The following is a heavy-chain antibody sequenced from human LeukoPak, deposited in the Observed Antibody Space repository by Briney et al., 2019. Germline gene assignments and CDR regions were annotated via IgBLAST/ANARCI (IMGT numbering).Heavy chain of an antibody. CDR1: GYTFTGYY. V-gene: IGHV1-2*02. D-gene: IGHD4-23*01. CDR2: INPNSGGT. Sequence: ASVKVSCKASGYTFTGYYMHWVRQAPGQGLEWMGWINPNSGGTNYAQKFQGRVTMTRDTSISTAYMELSRLRSDDTAVYYCARELGIDDYDGNRDYWGQGTLVTVSS. J-gene: IGHJ4*02. CDR3: ARELGIDDYDGNRDY.